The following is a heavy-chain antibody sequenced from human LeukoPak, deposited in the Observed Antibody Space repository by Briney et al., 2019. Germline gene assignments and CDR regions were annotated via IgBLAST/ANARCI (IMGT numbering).Heavy chain of an antibody. CDR3: ARDNPNQWELLAWDYYYGMDV. CDR1: GYTLTGYY. V-gene: IGHV1-2*06. J-gene: IGHJ6*02. CDR2: INPNSGGT. Sequence: GGSVKVSCQSSGYTLTGYYMHWVGQAGGQGLEWMGRINPNSGGTNYAQKFQGRDTMTRDTSISTAYMELSRLRSDDTAVYYCARDNPNQWELLAWDYYYGMDVWGQGTTVTVAS. D-gene: IGHD1-26*01.